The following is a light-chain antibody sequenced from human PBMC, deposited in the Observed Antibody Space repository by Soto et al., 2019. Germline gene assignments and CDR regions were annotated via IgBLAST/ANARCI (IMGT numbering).Light chain of an antibody. J-gene: IGKJ4*01. CDR1: RSIITN. CDR2: GAS. CDR3: QQYNDWPLPT. V-gene: IGKV3-15*01. Sequence: EIVMTQSPATLLVSPGERVTLSCRASRSIITNLAWYQLKPGQAPRLLIYGASTRAAGIPARFTGSGSGTEFTLTISSLQSEDFAFYYCQQYNDWPLPTFGGGTKVEIK.